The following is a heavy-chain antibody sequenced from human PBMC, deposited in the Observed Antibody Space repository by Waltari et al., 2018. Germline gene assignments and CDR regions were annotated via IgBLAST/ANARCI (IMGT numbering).Heavy chain of an antibody. V-gene: IGHV4-38-2*01. Sequence: QVQLQESGPGLVKPSETLSLTCAVSDYSISSDYYWGWIRQPPGKGLGWIGSIYHSGSTSSNPSLKSRVTISVDTSKNQFSLKLNSVTAADTAVYYCARVGFGELFFNSLYYYYYMDVWGKGTTVTVSS. CDR3: ARVGFGELFFNSLYYYYYMDV. J-gene: IGHJ6*03. D-gene: IGHD3-10*01. CDR2: IYHSGST. CDR1: DYSISSDYY.